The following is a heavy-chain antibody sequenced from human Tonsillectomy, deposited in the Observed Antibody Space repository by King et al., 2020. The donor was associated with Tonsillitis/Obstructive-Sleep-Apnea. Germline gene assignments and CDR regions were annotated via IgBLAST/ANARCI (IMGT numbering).Heavy chain of an antibody. CDR2: IIPIFGTA. Sequence: QLVQSGAEVKKPGSSVKVSCKAAGGTSISYAISWVRQAPGNGLEWSGGIIPIFGTANYAQKFQGRVTITADESTSTAYMVLISLRSEDTAVYYCARGGGGTIFGVVITFDYWGQGTLVTVSS. CDR3: ARGGGGTIFGVVITFDY. D-gene: IGHD3-3*01. V-gene: IGHV1-69*01. J-gene: IGHJ4*02. CDR1: GGTSISYA.